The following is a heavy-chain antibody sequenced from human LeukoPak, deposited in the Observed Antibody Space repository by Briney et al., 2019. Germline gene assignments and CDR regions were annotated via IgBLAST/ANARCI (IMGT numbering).Heavy chain of an antibody. J-gene: IGHJ4*02. D-gene: IGHD2-15*01. CDR3: AREEGQVPGPLVVAGTYYFDY. CDR2: INPSGRST. CDR1: GYTFTSNH. Sequence: ASVKVSCKASGYTFTSNHIHWVRQAPGQGLEWMGIINPSGRSTNYAQKFQGRVTMTSGTSTSTVFMELSSLRSEDTAVYYCAREEGQVPGPLVVAGTYYFDYWGQGTLVTVSS. V-gene: IGHV1-46*01.